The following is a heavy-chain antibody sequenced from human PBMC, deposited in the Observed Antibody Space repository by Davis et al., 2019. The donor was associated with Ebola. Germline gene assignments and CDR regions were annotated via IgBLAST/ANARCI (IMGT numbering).Heavy chain of an antibody. V-gene: IGHV4-59*12. CDR2: IYYSGST. CDR1: GGSISSYY. J-gene: IGHJ3*02. D-gene: IGHD3-22*01. CDR3: ARGHDSSGYYYHDAFDI. Sequence: SETLSLTCTVSGGSISSYYWSWIRQPPGKGLEWIGYIYYSGSTNYNPSLKSRVTISVDTSKNQFSLKLSSVTAADTAVYYCARGHDSSGYYYHDAFDIWGQGTMVTVSS.